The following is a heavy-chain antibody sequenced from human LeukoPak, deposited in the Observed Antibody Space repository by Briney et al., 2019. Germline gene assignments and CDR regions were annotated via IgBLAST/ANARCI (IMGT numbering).Heavy chain of an antibody. D-gene: IGHD1-26*01. CDR1: GGSVSSGSYY. CDR3: ARRERGRRGGYFDY. Sequence: PSETLSLICTVSGGSVSSGSYYWSWIRQPPGKGLEWIGYIYYSGSTNYNPSLKSRVTISVDTSKNQFSLKLSSVTAADTAVYYCARRERGRRGGYFDYWGQGTLVTVSS. CDR2: IYYSGST. V-gene: IGHV4-61*01. J-gene: IGHJ4*02.